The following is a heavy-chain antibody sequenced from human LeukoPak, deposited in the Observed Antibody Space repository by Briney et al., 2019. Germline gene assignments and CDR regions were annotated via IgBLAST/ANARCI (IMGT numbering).Heavy chain of an antibody. D-gene: IGHD5-12*01. V-gene: IGHV3-53*01. Sequence: GRSLRLSCAASGFTVSSNYMSWARQAPGKGLEWVSVIYGSGSTYYADSVKGRFTISRGNSKNTLYLQMTSLRAGDTAVYYCARETSGYAGYWGQGTLVTVSS. J-gene: IGHJ4*02. CDR2: IYGSGST. CDR1: GFTVSSNY. CDR3: ARETSGYAGY.